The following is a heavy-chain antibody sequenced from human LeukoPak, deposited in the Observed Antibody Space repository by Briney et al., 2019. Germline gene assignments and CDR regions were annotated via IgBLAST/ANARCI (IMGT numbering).Heavy chain of an antibody. CDR1: GGSISSGDYY. Sequence: SQTLSLTCTVSGGSISSGDYYWSWIRQPPGKGLEWIGYIYYSGSTYYNPSLKSRVTISVDTSKNQFSLKLSSVTPADTAVYYCARDNDSSGYYWDDAFDIWGHGTMVTVSS. CDR2: IYYSGST. J-gene: IGHJ3*02. V-gene: IGHV4-30-4*08. D-gene: IGHD3-22*01. CDR3: ARDNDSSGYYWDDAFDI.